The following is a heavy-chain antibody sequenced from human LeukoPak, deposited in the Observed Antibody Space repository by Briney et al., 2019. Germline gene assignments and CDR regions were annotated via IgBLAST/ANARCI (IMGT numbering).Heavy chain of an antibody. CDR2: ITRSGTNT. V-gene: IGHV3-23*01. CDR1: GFSLSRFG. Sequence: GGSLRLSCVASGFSLSRFGMNWVRQAPGKGLEWVSAITRSGTNTFYRDSVKGRFTVSRDNSKNTIFLQINTLRADDTAVYFCATDPATVGVTTRDYWGQGTPVTVSS. D-gene: IGHD1-26*01. J-gene: IGHJ4*02. CDR3: ATDPATVGVTTRDY.